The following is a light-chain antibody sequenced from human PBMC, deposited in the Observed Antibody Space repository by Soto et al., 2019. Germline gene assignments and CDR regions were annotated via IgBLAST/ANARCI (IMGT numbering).Light chain of an antibody. CDR3: QQRSNRIT. Sequence: EIVLSQSPGTLSFSPGERATLSCRASQTVNNVFLAWFQQKPGQSPRLLIYNIFTRATGVPDRISGSGSGTDFTLTITRLEPEDFAVYYCQQRSNRITFGQGTRLEIK. V-gene: IGKV3D-20*02. CDR1: QTVNNVF. J-gene: IGKJ5*01. CDR2: NIF.